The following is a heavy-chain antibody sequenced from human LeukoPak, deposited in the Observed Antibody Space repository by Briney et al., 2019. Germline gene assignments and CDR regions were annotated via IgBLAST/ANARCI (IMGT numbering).Heavy chain of an antibody. CDR3: ARDSEDTAMGPLDY. D-gene: IGHD5-18*01. CDR1: GFTFSSYA. CDR2: ISYDGSNK. J-gene: IGHJ4*02. V-gene: IGHV3-30-3*01. Sequence: GGSLRLSCAASGFTFSSYAMHWVRQAPGKGLEWVAVISYDGSNKYYADSVKGRFTISRDNSKNTLYLQMNSLRAEDTAVYYCARDSEDTAMGPLDYWGQGTLVTVSS.